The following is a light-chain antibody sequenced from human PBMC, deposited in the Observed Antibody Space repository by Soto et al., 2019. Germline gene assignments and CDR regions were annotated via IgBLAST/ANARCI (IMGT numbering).Light chain of an antibody. J-gene: IGLJ1*01. CDR2: DVS. V-gene: IGLV2-14*03. Sequence: HSVLTQPTSVSGSPGQSITISCTGTSSDVGGYNYVSWYQHHPGKAPKLMICDVSDRPSGVSNRFSGSKSGNTASLTISGLQAEDEADYYCSSYTSGSTPWVFGTGTKVTVL. CDR1: SSDVGGYNY. CDR3: SSYTSGSTPWV.